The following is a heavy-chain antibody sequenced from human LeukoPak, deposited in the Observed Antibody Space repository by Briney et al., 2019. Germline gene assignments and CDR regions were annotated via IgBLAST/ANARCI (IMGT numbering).Heavy chain of an antibody. CDR1: GFTFSSYG. CDR2: IRYDGSNK. V-gene: IGHV3-30*02. D-gene: IGHD4-17*01. Sequence: GGSLRLSCAASGFTFSSYGMHWFRQAPGKGLEWVAFIRYDGSNKYYADSVKGRFTIARDNSKNTQSLQMNSLRAEDTAVYYCEKAPDYGDSRRYDAFDIWGQGTMVTVSS. J-gene: IGHJ3*02. CDR3: EKAPDYGDSRRYDAFDI.